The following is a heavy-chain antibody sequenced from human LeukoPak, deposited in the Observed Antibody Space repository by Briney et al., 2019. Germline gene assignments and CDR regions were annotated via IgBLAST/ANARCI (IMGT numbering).Heavy chain of an antibody. Sequence: GRSLRLSCAAPGFTFSSYAMHWVRQAPGKGLEWVAVISYDGSNKYYADSVKGRFTISRDNSKNTLYLQMNSLRAEDTAVYYCAKEGYCSSTSCKDAFDIWGQGTMVTVSS. V-gene: IGHV3-30-3*01. J-gene: IGHJ3*02. CDR1: GFTFSSYA. D-gene: IGHD2-2*01. CDR3: AKEGYCSSTSCKDAFDI. CDR2: ISYDGSNK.